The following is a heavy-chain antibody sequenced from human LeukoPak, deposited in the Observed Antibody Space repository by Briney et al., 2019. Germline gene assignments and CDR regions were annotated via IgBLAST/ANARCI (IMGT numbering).Heavy chain of an antibody. Sequence: GGSLRLSCAASGFTFSNDVMSLVRQAPGKGLEWVSTISASGGNTYYADSVKGRFTISRDNSKNTLYLHMNSLRADDTAVYYCARRAGIFYDSSGYPPDAFDIWGQGTMVTVSS. V-gene: IGHV3-23*01. CDR3: ARRAGIFYDSSGYPPDAFDI. CDR1: GFTFSNDV. D-gene: IGHD3-22*01. J-gene: IGHJ3*02. CDR2: ISASGGNT.